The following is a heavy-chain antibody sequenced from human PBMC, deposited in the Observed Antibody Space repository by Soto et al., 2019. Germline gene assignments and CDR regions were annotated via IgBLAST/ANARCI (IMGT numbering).Heavy chain of an antibody. D-gene: IGHD2-15*01. CDR1: GYTLTELS. V-gene: IGHV1-24*01. CDR2: FDPEDGET. J-gene: IGHJ3*02. CDR3: ATPIPIVVVVAAPQGAFAI. Sequence: ASXKVSCKVSGYTLTELSMHWVRQAPGKGLEWMGGFDPEDGETIYAQKFQGRVTMTEDTSTDTAYMELSSLRSEDTAVYYCATPIPIVVVVAAPQGAFAIWGQGTMVTVSS.